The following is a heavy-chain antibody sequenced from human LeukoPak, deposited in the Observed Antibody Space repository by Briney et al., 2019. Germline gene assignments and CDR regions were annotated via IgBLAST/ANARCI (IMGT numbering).Heavy chain of an antibody. D-gene: IGHD2-8*02. CDR1: GFTFSSYW. Sequence: GGSLRLSCAASGFTFSSYWMTWVRQAPGKGLEWVANIKLDGSEKYYVDSVKGRLTISRDDAQNSLYLQMNSLRAEDTAVYYCARVSVVSYYFDYWGQGSLVTVSS. J-gene: IGHJ4*02. V-gene: IGHV3-7*01. CDR3: ARVSVVSYYFDY. CDR2: IKLDGSEK.